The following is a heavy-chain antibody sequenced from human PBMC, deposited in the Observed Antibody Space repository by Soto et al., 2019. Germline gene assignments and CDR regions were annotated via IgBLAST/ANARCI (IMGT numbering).Heavy chain of an antibody. Sequence: GGSLRLSCAASGFTFSSYSMNWVRQAPGRGLEWVSSISSSSSYIYYADSVKGRFTISRDNAKNSLYLQMNSLRAEDTAVYYCATDRIEARPGYYGIDVWGQGPTVTVYS. J-gene: IGHJ6*02. CDR3: ATDRIEARPGYYGIDV. V-gene: IGHV3-21*01. D-gene: IGHD6-6*01. CDR2: ISSSSSYI. CDR1: GFTFSSYS.